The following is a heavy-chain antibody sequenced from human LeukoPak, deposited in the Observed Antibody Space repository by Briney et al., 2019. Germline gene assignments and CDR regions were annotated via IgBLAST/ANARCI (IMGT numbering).Heavy chain of an antibody. CDR3: ARERIVAGTGTFDS. V-gene: IGHV1-18*01. CDR1: GYSENFYG. CDR2: ISAQHGQT. Sequence: ASVKVSCKTSGYSENFYGITWVRQVAGQGLEWMGWISAQHGQTEYAPNSQDRVTMTTDTYTNTAYMELRSLRSDDTAVYYCARERIVAGTGTFDSWGQGTLVTVSS. D-gene: IGHD6-19*01. J-gene: IGHJ4*02.